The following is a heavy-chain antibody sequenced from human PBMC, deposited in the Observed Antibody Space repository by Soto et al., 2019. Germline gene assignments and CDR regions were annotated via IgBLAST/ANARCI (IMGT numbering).Heavy chain of an antibody. J-gene: IGHJ3*01. Sequence: GGSLRLSCATSGFTFSDHYVDWVRQAPGKGLEWVGRSINKANGYTTEYAASVSGRFSISRGDSQNSLFLQMNSLKTEDTAIYYCTRVWTTSYAYDVWGKGTMVTVSS. CDR2: SINKANGYTT. CDR1: GFTFSDHY. CDR3: TRVWTTSYAYDV. D-gene: IGHD2-2*01. V-gene: IGHV3-72*01.